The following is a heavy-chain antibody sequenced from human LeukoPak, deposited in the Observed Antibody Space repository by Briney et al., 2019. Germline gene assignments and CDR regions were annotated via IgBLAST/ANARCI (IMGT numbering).Heavy chain of an antibody. CDR2: INPSGGST. Sequence: GASVKVSCKASGYTFTSYYMHWVRQAPGQGLEWMGVINPSGGSTSYVQTFQGRVTMTRDTSTSTVYMELSSLRSEDTAVYYCARGRSPYGGVYNFDYWGQGTLVTVSS. J-gene: IGHJ4*02. CDR3: ARGRSPYGGVYNFDY. CDR1: GYTFTSYY. D-gene: IGHD4-23*01. V-gene: IGHV1-46*01.